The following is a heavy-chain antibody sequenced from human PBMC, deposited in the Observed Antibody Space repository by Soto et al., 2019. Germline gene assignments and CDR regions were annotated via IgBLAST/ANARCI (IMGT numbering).Heavy chain of an antibody. D-gene: IGHD3-16*01. V-gene: IGHV1-69*06. Sequence: ASVKVSCKASGGTFSNHAISWVRQAPGQGLEWMGGIMPLYGSANYAQKFQGRVTITADTSTNTAYMELTSLTSEDTAVYYCARGDDFDYYYTMDVWGQGTTVTVSS. J-gene: IGHJ6*02. CDR2: IMPLYGSA. CDR1: GGTFSNHA. CDR3: ARGDDFDYYYTMDV.